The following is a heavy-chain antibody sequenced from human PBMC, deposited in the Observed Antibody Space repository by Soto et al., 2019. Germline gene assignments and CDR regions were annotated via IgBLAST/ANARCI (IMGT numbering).Heavy chain of an antibody. CDR1: GFTFRNAW. Sequence: EVQVVESGGGLVKPGGSLRLSCSVSGFTFRNAWMSWVRQAPGKGLEWVGRIKSKSDGGTTDYAAPVKGRFTISRDDLQNSVFLQMKSLKTEDTAMYYCIIDVTSVMDVWGQGTTVTVSS. CDR3: IIDVTSVMDV. CDR2: IKSKSDGGTT. D-gene: IGHD5-18*01. J-gene: IGHJ6*02. V-gene: IGHV3-15*01.